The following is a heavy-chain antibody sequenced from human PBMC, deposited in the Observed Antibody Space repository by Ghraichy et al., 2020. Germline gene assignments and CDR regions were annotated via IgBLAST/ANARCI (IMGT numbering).Heavy chain of an antibody. CDR1: GFTFSSYA. CDR2: ISGSGGST. V-gene: IGHV3-23*01. D-gene: IGHD3-3*01. J-gene: IGHJ5*02. Sequence: GGSLRLSCAASGFTFSSYAMSWVRQAPGKGLEWVSAISGSGGSTYYADSVKGRFTISRDNSKNTLYLQMNSLRAEDTAVYYCAKDGYYDFWSGYYFGWFDPWGQGTLVTVSS. CDR3: AKDGYYDFWSGYYFGWFDP.